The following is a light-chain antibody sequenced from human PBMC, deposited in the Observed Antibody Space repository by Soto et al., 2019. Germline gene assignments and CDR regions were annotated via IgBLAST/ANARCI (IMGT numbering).Light chain of an antibody. J-gene: IGKJ2*01. V-gene: IGKV1-39*01. CDR2: GTS. CDR3: QQSFKSPT. CDR1: QNIDNL. Sequence: DIQMTQSPSSLPASVGDRVTLTCRASQNIDNLLNWYHHKPGKAPKLLISGTSTLESGVPPGFSGSGSGTAFTLTISSLQAEHVGIEYCQQSFKSPTFGHGTKLEIK.